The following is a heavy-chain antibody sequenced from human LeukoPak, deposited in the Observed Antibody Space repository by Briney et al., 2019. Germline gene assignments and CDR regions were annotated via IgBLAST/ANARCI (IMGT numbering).Heavy chain of an antibody. V-gene: IGHV4-61*02. Sequence: SETLSLTCTVSGDSIRSDFYYWSWIRQPAGKELEWIGRIYTSGSTTYNPSLKSRVTISIDMSKNQFSLHLSSVTAADTAVYYCASARRYSGYDSWEFYYYGMDVWGRGTRSPSP. D-gene: IGHD5-12*01. J-gene: IGHJ6*02. CDR1: GDSIRSDFYY. CDR3: ASARRYSGYDSWEFYYYGMDV. CDR2: IYTSGST.